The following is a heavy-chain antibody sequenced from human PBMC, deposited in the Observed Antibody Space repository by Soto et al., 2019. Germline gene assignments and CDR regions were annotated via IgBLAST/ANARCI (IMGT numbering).Heavy chain of an antibody. Sequence: KPSETLSLTCTVSGGSISSSSYYWGWIRQPPGKGLEWIGSIYYSGSTYYNPSLKSRVTVSVDTSKNQFSLKLSSVTAADTAVYYCARHLGGTIFGVVIPWFDPWGQGTLVTVSS. D-gene: IGHD3-3*01. V-gene: IGHV4-39*01. CDR1: GGSISSSSYY. J-gene: IGHJ5*02. CDR3: ARHLGGTIFGVVIPWFDP. CDR2: IYYSGST.